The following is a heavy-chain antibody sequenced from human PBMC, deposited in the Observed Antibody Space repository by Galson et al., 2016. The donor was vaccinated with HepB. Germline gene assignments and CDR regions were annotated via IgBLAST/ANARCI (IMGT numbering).Heavy chain of an antibody. CDR2: ISYDGSNK. J-gene: IGHJ4*02. D-gene: IGHD4/OR15-4a*01. Sequence: SLRLSCAASGFTFSSYVMHWVRQAPGKGLEWVAVISYDGSNKYYADSVKGRFTISRDNSENTLYLHMNRLRVEDTAVYYCAKVMGRSYNDYVPPFDSWGQGALVTVSS. V-gene: IGHV3-30*18. CDR1: GFTFSSYV. CDR3: AKVMGRSYNDYVPPFDS.